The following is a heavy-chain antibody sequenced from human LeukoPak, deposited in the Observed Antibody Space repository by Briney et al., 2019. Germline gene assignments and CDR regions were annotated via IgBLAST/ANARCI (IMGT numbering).Heavy chain of an antibody. D-gene: IGHD3-10*01. Sequence: SETLSLTCTVSGYSISSGYYWGWIRQPPGKGLEWIGSIYHSGSTYYNPSLKSRVTISVDTSKNQFSLKLSSVTAADTAVYYCVRAGDIAVSWFGDLLSSETYFDYWGQGTLVTVSS. V-gene: IGHV4-38-2*02. CDR1: GYSISSGYY. CDR2: IYHSGST. J-gene: IGHJ4*02. CDR3: VRAGDIAVSWFGDLLSSETYFDY.